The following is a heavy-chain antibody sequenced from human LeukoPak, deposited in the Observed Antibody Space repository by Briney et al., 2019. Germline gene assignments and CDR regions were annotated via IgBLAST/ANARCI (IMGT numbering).Heavy chain of an antibody. Sequence: SETLSLTCTVSGGSISSYYWSWIRQPAGKGLEWIGRIYTSGSTNYNPSLKSRVTMSVDTSKNQFSLKLSSVTAADTAVYYCARANYDILTGYPLPIFDYWGQGTLATVSS. V-gene: IGHV4-4*07. J-gene: IGHJ4*02. CDR2: IYTSGST. CDR1: GGSISSYY. CDR3: ARANYDILTGYPLPIFDY. D-gene: IGHD3-9*01.